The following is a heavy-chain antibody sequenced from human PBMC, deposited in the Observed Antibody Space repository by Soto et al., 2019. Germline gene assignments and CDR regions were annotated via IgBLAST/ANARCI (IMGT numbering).Heavy chain of an antibody. V-gene: IGHV3-7*01. D-gene: IGHD3-3*01. CDR3: ARVMHDFWSGSNWFDP. J-gene: IGHJ5*02. Sequence: VGSLRLSCAASGFTFSSYWMSWVRQAPGKGLEWVANIKQGGSEKYYVDSVKGRFTISRDNAKNSLYLQMNSLRAEDTAVYYCARVMHDFWSGSNWFDPWGQGTLVTVSS. CDR1: GFTFSSYW. CDR2: IKQGGSEK.